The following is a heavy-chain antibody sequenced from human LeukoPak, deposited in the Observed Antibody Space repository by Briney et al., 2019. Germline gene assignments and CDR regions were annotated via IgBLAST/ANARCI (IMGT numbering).Heavy chain of an antibody. D-gene: IGHD5-12*01. Sequence: GGSLRLSCAASGFTFSSYWMYWLRQAPGKGLVWVSRINGDGSGTNYADSVKGRFTISRDNAKNTLYLHMNSLRVEDTAVYHCARPTRGYDGLDYWGQGTLVTVSS. CDR3: ARPTRGYDGLDY. CDR2: INGDGSGT. CDR1: GFTFSSYW. V-gene: IGHV3-74*01. J-gene: IGHJ4*02.